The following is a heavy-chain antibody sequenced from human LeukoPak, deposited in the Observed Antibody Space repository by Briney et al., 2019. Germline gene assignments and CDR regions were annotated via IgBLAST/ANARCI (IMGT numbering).Heavy chain of an antibody. V-gene: IGHV3-23*01. CDR3: AKVRANRFASFDY. Sequence: SGGSLRLSCAASGFTFSSYGMSWVRQAPGKGLEWVSGISGSGGTTYYADSVKGRFTISRDNSKITLYLQMSSLRAEDTAVYYCAKVRANRFASFDYWGQGTLVTVSS. J-gene: IGHJ4*02. CDR2: ISGSGGTT. CDR1: GFTFSSYG. D-gene: IGHD1/OR15-1a*01.